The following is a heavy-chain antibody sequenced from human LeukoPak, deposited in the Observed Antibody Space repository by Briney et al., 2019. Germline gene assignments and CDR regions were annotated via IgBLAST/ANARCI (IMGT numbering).Heavy chain of an antibody. CDR1: GFTFSSYE. D-gene: IGHD3-9*01. CDR3: ARESIYDILTGLDY. V-gene: IGHV3-48*03. Sequence: PGGSLRLSCAASGFTFSSYEMNWVRQAPGKGLEWVSYISSSGSTIYYADSEKGRFTISRDNAKNSLYLQMNSLRAEDTAVYYCARESIYDILTGLDYWGQGTLVTVSS. CDR2: ISSSGSTI. J-gene: IGHJ4*02.